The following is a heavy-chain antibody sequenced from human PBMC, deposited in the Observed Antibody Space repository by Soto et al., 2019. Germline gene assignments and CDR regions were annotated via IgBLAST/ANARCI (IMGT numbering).Heavy chain of an antibody. CDR3: AKDQRGYSSTARIDY. J-gene: IGHJ4*02. CDR2: ISGSGGST. CDR1: GFTFSSYA. Sequence: EVQLLESGGGLVQPGGSLRLSCAASGFTFSSYAMSWVRQAPGKGLECVSSISGSGGSTYYADSVKGRFTISRDNSKNPLYLQMNSLRAEDTAVYYCAKDQRGYSSTARIDYWGQGTLVTVSS. D-gene: IGHD6-13*01. V-gene: IGHV3-23*01.